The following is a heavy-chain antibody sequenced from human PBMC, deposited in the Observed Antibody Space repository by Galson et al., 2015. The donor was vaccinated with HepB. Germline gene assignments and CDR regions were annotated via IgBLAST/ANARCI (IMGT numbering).Heavy chain of an antibody. CDR1: GFTFSDHY. CDR2: TKNKDDKYTT. CDR3: ACYLQGVPY. V-gene: IGHV3-72*01. Sequence: SLRLSCASSGFTFSDHYMDWVRQAPGKGLEWVGRTKNKDDKYTTEYAASVRGRFTILRDDSKSSLYLQMNGLNTEDTAVYYCACYLQGVPYWGQGTLVTVSS. D-gene: IGHD3-10*01. J-gene: IGHJ4*02.